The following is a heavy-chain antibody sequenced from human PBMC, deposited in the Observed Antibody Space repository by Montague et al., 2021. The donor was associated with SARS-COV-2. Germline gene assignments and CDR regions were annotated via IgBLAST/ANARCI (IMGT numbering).Heavy chain of an antibody. D-gene: IGHD3-3*01. CDR2: RYQNGAT. Sequence: SETLSLTCSVSGFSISSGYYWGWFRHPPGKRLVWIGSRYQNGATYYSPSPKRPVTILLDTSKNQFSLSLTSVTAADTAVYYCARSGVGIFDFSYFDSWGQGSPVIVSS. V-gene: IGHV4-38-2*02. CDR3: ARSGVGIFDFSYFDS. J-gene: IGHJ4*02. CDR1: GFSISSGYY.